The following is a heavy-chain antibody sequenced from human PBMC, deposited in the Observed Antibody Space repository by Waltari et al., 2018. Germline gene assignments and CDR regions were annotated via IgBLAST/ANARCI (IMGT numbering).Heavy chain of an antibody. CDR2: ISGSGGST. D-gene: IGHD1-1*01. Sequence: EVQLLESGGGLVQPGGSLRLSCAASGFTFSSYAMSWVRQAPGKGLEWVSAISGSGGSTYYAESVKGRFTISRDNSKNTLYLQMNSLRAEDTAVYYCASTSRYPGAFDIWGQGTMVTVSS. J-gene: IGHJ3*02. CDR1: GFTFSSYA. V-gene: IGHV3-23*01. CDR3: ASTSRYPGAFDI.